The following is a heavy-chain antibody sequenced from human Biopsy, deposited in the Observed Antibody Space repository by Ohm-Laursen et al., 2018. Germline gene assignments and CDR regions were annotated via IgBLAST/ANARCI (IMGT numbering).Heavy chain of an antibody. J-gene: IGHJ4*02. CDR2: ISPYNGDT. Sequence: GASVKASCKVSGYTFTNYGISWVRQAPGQGLEWMGWISPYNGDTDSAQKLQGRATMTTDTSTSTAYMDLRSLRSDDTAVYYCARDRWPHVTLLGLVVFDFWGQGTLVIVSS. V-gene: IGHV1-18*01. D-gene: IGHD3-3*01. CDR3: ARDRWPHVTLLGLVVFDF. CDR1: GYTFTNYG.